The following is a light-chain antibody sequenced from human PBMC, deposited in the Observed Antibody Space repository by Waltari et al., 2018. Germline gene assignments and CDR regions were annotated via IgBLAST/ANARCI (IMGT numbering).Light chain of an antibody. J-gene: IGLJ3*02. CDR1: ALPQQY. CDR3: QSADSSGAYRV. V-gene: IGLV3-25*03. CDR2: KDN. Sequence: SYELTQPPSLAVSPGQTARIPCSGDALPQQYANWYQQKAGQAPMLVIYKDNERPSGIPERFSGSSSGTIVTLTISGVQAEDEADYYCQSADSSGAYRVFGGGTKLTVL.